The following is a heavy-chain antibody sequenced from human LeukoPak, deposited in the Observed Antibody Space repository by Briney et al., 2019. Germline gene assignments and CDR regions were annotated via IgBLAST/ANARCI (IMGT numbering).Heavy chain of an antibody. CDR1: GGTFSSYA. V-gene: IGHV1-69*04. D-gene: IGHD3-3*01. CDR2: IIPILGIA. Sequence: GASVKVSCKASGGTFSSYAISWVRQAPGQGLEWMGRIIPILGIANYAQKFQGRVTITADKSTSTAYMELSSLRSEDTAVYYCARDSTTIFVGYYYYYGMDVWGQGTTVTVSS. CDR3: ARDSTTIFVGYYYYYGMDV. J-gene: IGHJ6*02.